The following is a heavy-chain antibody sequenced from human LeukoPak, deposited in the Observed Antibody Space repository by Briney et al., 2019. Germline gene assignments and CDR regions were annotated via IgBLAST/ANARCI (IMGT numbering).Heavy chain of an antibody. V-gene: IGHV1-2*02. J-gene: IGHJ4*02. Sequence: ASLKVSCKASGDTFTGYYMHWVRQAPGEGLEWMGWINPNSGGTNSAQKFQGRVTMTRDTSISTAYMELSRLRSDDTAVYYCARDQGLGGIVVAGDFDYWGQGTLVTVSS. CDR1: GDTFTGYY. CDR2: INPNSGGT. CDR3: ARDQGLGGIVVAGDFDY. D-gene: IGHD6-19*01.